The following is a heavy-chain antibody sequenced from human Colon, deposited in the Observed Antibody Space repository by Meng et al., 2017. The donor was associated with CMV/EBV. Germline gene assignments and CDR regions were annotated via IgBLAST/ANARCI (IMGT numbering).Heavy chain of an antibody. CDR1: GGSISSGSYH. Sequence: SETLSLTCTVSGGSISSGSYHWGWIRQTPGKGLEWVGSIHNSGSTQYSPSLNSRVTMSIDTSKNQFSLRLSSVTAADTAVYYCATIAAYNSRDWFDPWGQGTLVTVSS. D-gene: IGHD1-14*01. J-gene: IGHJ5*02. CDR3: ATIAAYNSRDWFDP. V-gene: IGHV4-39*07. CDR2: IHNSGST.